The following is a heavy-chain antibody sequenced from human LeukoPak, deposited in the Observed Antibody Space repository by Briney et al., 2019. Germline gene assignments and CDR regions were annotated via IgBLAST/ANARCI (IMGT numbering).Heavy chain of an antibody. V-gene: IGHV3-33*01. CDR2: IWYDGSNK. J-gene: IGHJ4*02. CDR1: GFTFSSYG. Sequence: GGSLRLSCAASGFTFSSYGMHWVRQAPGKGLERVAVIWYDGSNKYYADSVKGRFTISRDNSKNTLYLQMNSLRAEDTAVYYCAGSIAVAGTIDYWGQGTLVTVSS. D-gene: IGHD6-19*01. CDR3: AGSIAVAGTIDY.